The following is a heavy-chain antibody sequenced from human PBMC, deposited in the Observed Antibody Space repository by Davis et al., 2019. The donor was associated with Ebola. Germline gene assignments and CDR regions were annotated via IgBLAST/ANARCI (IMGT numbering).Heavy chain of an antibody. CDR3: ARSRYGDHNT. J-gene: IGHJ5*02. Sequence: PSETLSLTCAVYGGSFSGYYWSWIRQPPGKGLEWIGEINHSGSTNYNPSLKSRVTISVDTSKNQFSLKLSSVTAADTAVYYCARSRYGDHNTWGQGTLVTVSS. CDR1: GGSFSGYY. CDR2: INHSGST. V-gene: IGHV4-34*01. D-gene: IGHD4-17*01.